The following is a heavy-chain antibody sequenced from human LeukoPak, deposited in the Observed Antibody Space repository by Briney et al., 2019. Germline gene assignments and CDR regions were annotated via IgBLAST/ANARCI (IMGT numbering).Heavy chain of an antibody. CDR1: VSTFTSNS. CDR2: SSAYNGNT. Sequence: GASVTVSCKASVSTFTSNSISWVRQAPGQGLEWMGWSSAYNGNTNCAQKLQGRVTMTTDTSTSTAYMELRSLRSDDSAVEYWARVGTRGYYDFWSGGWGQGTLVTVSS. V-gene: IGHV1-18*01. D-gene: IGHD3-3*01. CDR3: ARVGTRGYYDFWSGG. J-gene: IGHJ4*02.